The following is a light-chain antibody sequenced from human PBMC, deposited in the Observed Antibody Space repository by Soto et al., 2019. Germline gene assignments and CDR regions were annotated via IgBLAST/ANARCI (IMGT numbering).Light chain of an antibody. V-gene: IGKV1-5*01. J-gene: IGKJ1*01. CDR2: DAS. Sequence: DIQMTQSPSTLSAYVGDIVTITCRASQSISTWLAWYQQKPGKAPKPLIHDASSLESGVPSRFSGSGSGTEFTLTISSLQPDDFATYHCQQYKSYWTFGQGTKVDIK. CDR1: QSISTW. CDR3: QQYKSYWT.